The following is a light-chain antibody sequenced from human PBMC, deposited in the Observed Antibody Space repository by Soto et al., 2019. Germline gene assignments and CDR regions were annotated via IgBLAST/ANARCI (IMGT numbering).Light chain of an antibody. CDR2: GAS. V-gene: IGKV3-15*01. J-gene: IGKJ4*01. CDR3: QQYNNWPALT. Sequence: EIVMTQSPATLSVSPGERATLSCRASQSVSSNLAWYQQKPGQAPRLLIYGASTRATGIPARFSGSGSGTEFTLIISSLQSEDFAVSYCQQYNNWPALTFGGGTKVEIK. CDR1: QSVSSN.